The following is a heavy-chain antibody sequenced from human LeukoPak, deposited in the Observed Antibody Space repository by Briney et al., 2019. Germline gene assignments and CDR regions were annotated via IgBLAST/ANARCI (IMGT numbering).Heavy chain of an antibody. CDR1: GFSLSNAGMG. J-gene: IGHJ4*02. CDR3: ARIGYKYGSYYFDD. V-gene: IGHV2-26*01. D-gene: IGHD3-10*01. CDR2: IFSNDEK. Sequence: SGPTLVNPTETLTLTCTVSGFSLSNAGMGVSWIRQPPGKALEWLAHIFSNDEKSYNTSLKGRLTISKDTSKSQVVLTMTGMDPVDTATYYCARIGYKYGSYYFDDWGQGTLVTVSS.